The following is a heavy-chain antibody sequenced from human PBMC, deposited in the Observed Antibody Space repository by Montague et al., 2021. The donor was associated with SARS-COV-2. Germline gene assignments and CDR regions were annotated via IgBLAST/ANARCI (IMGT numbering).Heavy chain of an antibody. Sequence: SETLSLTCALYGGSFSGFQWSWIRQSPGKGLEWIGEINQSGSTNYNVSLKSRLTMSLDTSKNQVSLKLSSVTAADTAVHYCATSSSRSYYVGLDYWGQGTLVTVTS. CDR3: ATSSSRSYYVGLDY. CDR1: GGSFSGFQ. D-gene: IGHD3-10*01. V-gene: IGHV4-34*01. J-gene: IGHJ4*02. CDR2: INQSGST.